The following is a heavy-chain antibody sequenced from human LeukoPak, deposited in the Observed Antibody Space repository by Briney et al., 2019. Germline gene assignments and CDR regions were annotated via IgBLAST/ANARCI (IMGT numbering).Heavy chain of an antibody. Sequence: SETLSPTLHCPGCFHQKLLRGLDPPSPEKGPEWVGYMDKSGGTAYSPSLKSRVTIAVDTSKNQFSLKLRSVTAADTAVYYCARGGAIPSSYWFDPWGQGTLVTVSS. CDR2: MDKSGGT. J-gene: IGHJ5*02. CDR1: CFHQKLL. V-gene: IGHV4-59*01. D-gene: IGHD2-2*01. CDR3: ARGGAIPSSYWFDP.